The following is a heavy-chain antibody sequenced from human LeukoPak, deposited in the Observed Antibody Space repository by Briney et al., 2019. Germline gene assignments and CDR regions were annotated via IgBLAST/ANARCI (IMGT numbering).Heavy chain of an antibody. J-gene: IGHJ6*03. CDR2: IHYSGST. CDR3: ARRGYYYPDVDA. CDR1: GGSISSGSYY. Sequence: SETLSLTCTVSGGSISSGSYYWSWIRQYPGKGLEWIAYIHYSGSTHYKPSLKSRATISIDTSKNQFSLNLSSVSAADTAVYYCARRGYYYPDVDAWGKGTTVTVSS. V-gene: IGHV4-31*03.